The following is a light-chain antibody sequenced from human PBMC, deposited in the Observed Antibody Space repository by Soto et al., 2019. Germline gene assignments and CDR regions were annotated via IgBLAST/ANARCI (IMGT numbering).Light chain of an antibody. CDR3: QHYGMSPWR. CDR2: VAS. V-gene: IGKV3-20*01. J-gene: IGKJ1*01. CDR1: QTVPSNY. Sequence: ETVLTQSPGTLSLSPGERATLSCRASQTVPSNYIAWYQQKPGQAPRLLMSVASKRAVGIPDRFSGSGSGTDFSLTISTLEPEDSAVYHSQHYGMSPWRFGQGTKVEIK.